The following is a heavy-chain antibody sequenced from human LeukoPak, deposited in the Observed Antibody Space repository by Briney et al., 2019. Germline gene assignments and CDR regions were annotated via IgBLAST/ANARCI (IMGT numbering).Heavy chain of an antibody. Sequence: ASVKVSCKXSGYTFTGYYMHWVRQAPGQGLEWMGWINPNSGGTNYAQKFQGRVTMTRDTSISTAYMELSRLRSDDTAVYYCARPSYYNFWSGYVDYWGQGTLVTVSS. V-gene: IGHV1-2*02. J-gene: IGHJ4*02. CDR2: INPNSGGT. CDR1: GYTFTGYY. CDR3: ARPSYYNFWSGYVDY. D-gene: IGHD3-3*01.